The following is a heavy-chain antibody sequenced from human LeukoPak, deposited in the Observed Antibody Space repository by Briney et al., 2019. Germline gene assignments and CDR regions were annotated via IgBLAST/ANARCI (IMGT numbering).Heavy chain of an antibody. J-gene: IGHJ6*02. CDR2: IYHSGST. Sequence: SETLSLTCTVSGGSISSGGYYWGWIRQPRGKGLEWIGYIYHSGSTYYNPSLKSRVTISVDRSKNQFSLKLSSVTAADTAVYYCARTRYYYDSSGYQPYYYGMDVWGQGTTVTVSS. CDR1: GGSISSGGYY. V-gene: IGHV4-30-2*02. D-gene: IGHD3-22*01. CDR3: ARTRYYYDSSGYQPYYYGMDV.